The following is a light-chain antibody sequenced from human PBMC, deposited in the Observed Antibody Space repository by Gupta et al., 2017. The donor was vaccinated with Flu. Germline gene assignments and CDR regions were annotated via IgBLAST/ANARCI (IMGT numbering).Light chain of an antibody. CDR2: GVT. Sequence: QSALTQPASVSGSPGQSITISCTGTSSDIGSYNYVSWYQQHPGQAPKLLIYGVTNRPSGVSNRFSASKSGATASLTISGLQAEDEADYYCSSCISGSTLVFGGGTKLTVL. CDR1: SSDIGSYNY. J-gene: IGLJ2*01. V-gene: IGLV2-14*01. CDR3: SSCISGSTLV.